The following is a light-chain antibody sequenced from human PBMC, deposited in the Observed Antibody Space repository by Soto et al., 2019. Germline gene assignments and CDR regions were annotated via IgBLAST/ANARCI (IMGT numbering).Light chain of an antibody. CDR3: CFFGGNSYV. CDR1: SSNVAIYNH. J-gene: IGLJ1*01. CDR2: ELT. V-gene: IGLV2-14*01. Sequence: QSVLTQPASVSGSRGQSITISCSETSSNVAIYNHVSWYQHHPGKAPKLIIYELTNRPSGVPDRFSGSRSGSTASLTISGLQAEDDADYYCCFFGGNSYVFGTGTKLTVL.